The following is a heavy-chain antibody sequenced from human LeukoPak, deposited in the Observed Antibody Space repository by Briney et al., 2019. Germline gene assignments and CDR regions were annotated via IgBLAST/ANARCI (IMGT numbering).Heavy chain of an antibody. D-gene: IGHD3-10*01. CDR2: IRQDGSAK. J-gene: IGHJ6*02. V-gene: IGHV3-7*01. CDR1: GFTFSSYW. CDR3: TRDRQGPKLYEMHV. Sequence: GGSLRLSCAASGFTFSSYWMSWVRQAPGKGLEWVANIRQDGSAKYYLDSVRGRFTISRDNAKNSLYLQMNSLRAEDTAVYSCTRDRQGPKLYEMHVWGQGTTVTVSS.